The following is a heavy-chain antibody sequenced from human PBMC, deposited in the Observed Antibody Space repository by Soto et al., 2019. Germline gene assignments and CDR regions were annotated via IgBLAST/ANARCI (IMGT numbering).Heavy chain of an antibody. D-gene: IGHD2-15*01. CDR2: IYYSGST. V-gene: IGHV4-59*01. CDR1: GGSISSYY. J-gene: IGHJ4*02. Sequence: SETLSLTCTVSGGSISSYYWSWIRQPPGKGLEWIGYIYYSGSTNYNPSLKSRVTISVDTSKNQFSLKVSSVTAADTAVYYCYGRDGGNFDSWGQRTVVTVSS. CDR3: YGRDGGNFDS.